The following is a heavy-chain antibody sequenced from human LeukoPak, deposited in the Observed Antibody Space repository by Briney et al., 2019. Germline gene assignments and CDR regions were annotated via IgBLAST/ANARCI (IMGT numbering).Heavy chain of an antibody. J-gene: IGHJ4*02. CDR3: ARDIGPKTGYCRGGSCYPAEGYFDY. Sequence: PSETLSLTCTVSGGSISSYYWSWIRQPPGKGLEWIGYIYYGGSTVYNPSLKSRVTLSVDTSNNQFSLRLSSVTAAGTAVYYCARDIGPKTGYCRGGSCYPAEGYFDYWGQGTLVTVSS. V-gene: IGHV4-59*01. D-gene: IGHD2-15*01. CDR2: IYYGGST. CDR1: GGSISSYY.